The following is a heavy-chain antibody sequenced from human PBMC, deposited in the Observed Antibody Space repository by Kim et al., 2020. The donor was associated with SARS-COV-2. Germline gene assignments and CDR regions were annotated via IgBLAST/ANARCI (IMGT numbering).Heavy chain of an antibody. J-gene: IGHJ1*01. Sequence: SETLSLTCTVYGGPFSGYYWSWIRQPPGKGLEWIGEINHSGSTNYNPSLKSRVTISVETSKNQFSLKVSSVTAADTAVYYCARDAGSSSSLEYFQHWGQGTLVTVSS. D-gene: IGHD6-13*01. CDR3: ARDAGSSSSLEYFQH. CDR1: GGPFSGYY. V-gene: IGHV4-34*01. CDR2: INHSGST.